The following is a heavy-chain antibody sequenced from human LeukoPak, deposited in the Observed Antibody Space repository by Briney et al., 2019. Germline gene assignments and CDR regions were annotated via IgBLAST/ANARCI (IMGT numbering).Heavy chain of an antibody. Sequence: SETLSLTCAVSGVAISRGGYAWNWIRQPPGKGLEWIAYIYHSGTTYYNPSLKSRVTISVDTSKNQFSLKLSSVTAADTAVYYCARAPYFDWYLYYYYYMDVWGKGTTVTVSS. V-gene: IGHV4-30-2*01. D-gene: IGHD3-9*01. CDR2: IYHSGTT. J-gene: IGHJ6*03. CDR3: ARAPYFDWYLYYYYYMDV. CDR1: GVAISRGGYA.